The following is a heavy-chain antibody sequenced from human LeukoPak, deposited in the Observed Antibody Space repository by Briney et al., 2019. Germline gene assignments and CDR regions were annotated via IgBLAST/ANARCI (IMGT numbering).Heavy chain of an antibody. CDR2: ISGSGGST. J-gene: IGHJ4*02. CDR1: GFTFSSYA. V-gene: IGHV3-23*01. Sequence: GSLRLSCAASGFTFSSYAMSWVRQAPGKGLEWVSAISGSGGSTYYADSVKGRFTISRDNSKNTLYLQMNSLRAEDTAVYYCAKAAEHIMITFGGVIATPFDYWGQGTLVTVSS. D-gene: IGHD3-16*02. CDR3: AKAAEHIMITFGGVIATPFDY.